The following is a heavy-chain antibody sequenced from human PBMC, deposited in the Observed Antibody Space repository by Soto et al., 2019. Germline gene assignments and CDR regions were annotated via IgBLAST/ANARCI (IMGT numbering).Heavy chain of an antibody. D-gene: IGHD3-16*01. Sequence: SETLSLTXAVSGGSISSGGYSWSWIRQPPGKGLEWIGYIYHSGSTYYNPSLKSRVTISVDRSKNQFSLKLSSVTAADTAVYYCAREGGVGGGLFDYWGQGTLVTVSS. CDR2: IYHSGST. CDR1: GGSISSGGYS. CDR3: AREGGVGGGLFDY. V-gene: IGHV4-30-2*01. J-gene: IGHJ4*02.